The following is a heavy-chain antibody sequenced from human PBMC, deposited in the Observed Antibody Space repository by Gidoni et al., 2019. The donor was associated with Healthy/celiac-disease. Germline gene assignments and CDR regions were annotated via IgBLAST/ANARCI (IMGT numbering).Heavy chain of an antibody. CDR1: GYPFPSYY. V-gene: IGHV1-46*01. Sequence: QVQLVQSGAEVKKPGASGKVSCKASGYPFPSYYMHWVRQAPGQGLEWMGIINPSGGSTSYAQKFQGRVTMTRDTSTSTVYMELSSLRSEDTAVYYCARDPCSGGSCYSVDYWGQGTLVTVSS. J-gene: IGHJ4*02. CDR2: INPSGGST. D-gene: IGHD2-15*01. CDR3: ARDPCSGGSCYSVDY.